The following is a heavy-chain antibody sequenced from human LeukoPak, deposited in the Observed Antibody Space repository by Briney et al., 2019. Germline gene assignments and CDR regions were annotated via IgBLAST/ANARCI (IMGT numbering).Heavy chain of an antibody. CDR2: ISGSGGST. V-gene: IGHV3-23*01. D-gene: IGHD6-13*01. Sequence: GGSLRLSCAASGFTLSSSAMSCVRDALGKGLECVSAISGSGGSTYYADSVKGGFTISRDNSKTTLYLQMNSLRAEDTAVYYCAKDSRSSSWHYYYGMDVWGQGTTVTVSS. CDR1: GFTLSSSA. J-gene: IGHJ6*02. CDR3: AKDSRSSSWHYYYGMDV.